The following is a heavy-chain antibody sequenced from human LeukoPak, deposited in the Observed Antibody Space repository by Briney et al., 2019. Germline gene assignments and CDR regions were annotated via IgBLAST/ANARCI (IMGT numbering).Heavy chain of an antibody. CDR1: GGSISSYY. J-gene: IGHJ6*03. CDR2: IYYSRST. D-gene: IGHD6-13*01. Sequence: PSETLSLTCTVSGGSISSYYWSWIRPPPGKGLGWVGYIYYSRSTNYNPSRKSRVTISVDTSKNQFSLKLSSVTAADTAVYYCARSYSSSWYITQYYYYMDVWGKGTTVTVSS. V-gene: IGHV4-59*01. CDR3: ARSYSSSWYITQYYYYMDV.